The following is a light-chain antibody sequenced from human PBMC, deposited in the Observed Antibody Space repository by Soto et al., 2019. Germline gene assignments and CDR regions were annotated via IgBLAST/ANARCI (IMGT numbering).Light chain of an antibody. CDR3: QQSYSTPRT. V-gene: IGKV1-39*01. CDR1: QSISNF. Sequence: DIPMTQSPSSLSASVGDRVTITCRASQSISNFLNWYQQKPGRAPNLLIYAASSLHSGVPSRFSGSGSATDFTLTISSLQPEDFATYYCQQSYSTPRTFGQGTKVEIK. J-gene: IGKJ1*01. CDR2: AAS.